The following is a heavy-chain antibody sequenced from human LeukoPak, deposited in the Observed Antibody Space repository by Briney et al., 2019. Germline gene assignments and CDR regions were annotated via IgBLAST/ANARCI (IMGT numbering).Heavy chain of an antibody. D-gene: IGHD3-16*01. Sequence: GGSLRLSCVASGFTFSNYAMNGVRQAPGKGLEWVSVIRGSDGSTYYADSVKGRFTISRDNSKNTLYLQMNSLRVEDTAVYYCAKDWGYWGQGTLVTVSS. CDR2: IRGSDGST. V-gene: IGHV3-23*01. CDR3: AKDWGY. J-gene: IGHJ4*02. CDR1: GFTFSNYA.